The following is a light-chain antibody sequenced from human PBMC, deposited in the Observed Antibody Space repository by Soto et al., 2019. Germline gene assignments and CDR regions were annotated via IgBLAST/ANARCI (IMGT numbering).Light chain of an antibody. Sequence: QSVLTQPPSASGTPGQRVTISCSGSTSNNGTNTVNWYQQLPGTAPKLLIYYNNQRPSGVPDRFSGSKSGTSASLAISGLQSEDEADYYCAAWDATLKGVFGGGTKLTVL. CDR2: YNN. CDR1: TSNNGTNT. CDR3: AAWDATLKGV. J-gene: IGLJ3*02. V-gene: IGLV1-44*01.